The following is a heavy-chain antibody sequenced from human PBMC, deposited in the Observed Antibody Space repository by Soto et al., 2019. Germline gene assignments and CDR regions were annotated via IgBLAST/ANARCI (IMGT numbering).Heavy chain of an antibody. CDR2: INPNSGGT. J-gene: IGHJ6*02. D-gene: IGHD2-21*02. CDR3: ARGDRLLFNYYYGMDV. CDR1: GYTFTGYY. Sequence: ASVKVSCKASGYTFTGYYMHWVRQAPGQGLEWMGWINPNSGGTNYAQKFQGRVTMTRDTSISTAYMELSRLRSDDTAVYYCARGDRLLFNYYYGMDVWGQGTTVTVSS. V-gene: IGHV1-2*02.